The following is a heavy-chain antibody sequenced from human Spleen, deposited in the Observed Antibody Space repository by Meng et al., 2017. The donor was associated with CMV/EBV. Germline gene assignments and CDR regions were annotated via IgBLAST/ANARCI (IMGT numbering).Heavy chain of an antibody. CDR1: GSTFTNFD. CDR3: ASNIYGDYGGVDY. D-gene: IGHD4-23*01. J-gene: IGHJ4*02. CDR2: MNPNSGNT. Sequence: ASVKVSCKASGSTFTNFDINWVRQATGQGLEWMGWMNPNSGNTGYAQKFQGRVTMTRNTSISTAYLELSSLTSDDTAVYYCASNIYGDYGGVDYWGQGTLVTVSS. V-gene: IGHV1-8*02.